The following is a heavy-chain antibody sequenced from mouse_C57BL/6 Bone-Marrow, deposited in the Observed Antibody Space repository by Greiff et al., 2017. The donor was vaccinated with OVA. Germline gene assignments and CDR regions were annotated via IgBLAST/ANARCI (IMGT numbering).Heavy chain of an antibody. V-gene: IGHV1-64*01. Sequence: QVQLQQPGAELVKPGASVKLSCKASGYTFTSYWMHWVKQRPGQGLEWIGMIHPNSGSTNYNEKFKSKATLTVDKSTITAYMQLSSLTSEDSAVYYCRTYYYAMDYWGQGTSVTVSS. J-gene: IGHJ4*01. CDR3: RTYYYAMDY. CDR1: GYTFTSYW. CDR2: IHPNSGST.